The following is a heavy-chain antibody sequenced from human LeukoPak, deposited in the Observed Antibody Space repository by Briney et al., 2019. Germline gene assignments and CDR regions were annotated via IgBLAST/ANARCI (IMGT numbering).Heavy chain of an antibody. D-gene: IGHD1-1*01. CDR3: AREGLSEEPTTPPRSFDY. CDR1: GVTFGSNG. CDR2: IWHDASGK. J-gene: IGHJ4*02. V-gene: IGHV3-33*01. Sequence: PGGSLRLSFAASGVTFGSNGMRWVRQSQGKGLEWVAVIWHDASGKYYGDSVKGRFTISRDNSKNTVYLQMGSLRAEDTAMYYCAREGLSEEPTTPPRSFDYWGQGTMVTVSS.